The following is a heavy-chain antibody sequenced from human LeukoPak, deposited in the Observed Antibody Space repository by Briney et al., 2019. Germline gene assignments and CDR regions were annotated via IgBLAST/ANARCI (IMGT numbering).Heavy chain of an antibody. D-gene: IGHD5-24*01. CDR1: GFTFSSYS. V-gene: IGHV3-48*02. J-gene: IGHJ4*02. CDR2: ISSSSSTF. Sequence: GGSLRLSCAASGFTFSSYSMNWVRQAPGKGLEWVSYISSSSSTFYYADSVKGRFTISRDNAKNSLYLQMNSLRDEDTAMYYCARDPFGGYNPVDWGQGTLVTVSS. CDR3: ARDPFGGYNPVD.